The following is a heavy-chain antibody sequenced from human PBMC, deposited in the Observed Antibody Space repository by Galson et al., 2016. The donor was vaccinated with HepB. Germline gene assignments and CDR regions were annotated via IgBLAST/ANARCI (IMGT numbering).Heavy chain of an antibody. D-gene: IGHD6-19*01. CDR1: GFTFDTHA. CDR2: ISGSGLKT. J-gene: IGHJ4*03. CDR3: AKCQMAVTGNVGYFDY. Sequence: SLRLSCAASGFTFDTHAMNWVRQAPGKGLEWVSAISGSGLKTDYADSVKGRFTIFRDNSKNTVSLQMSNLRVGDTAVDYCAKCQMAVTGNVGYFDYWGQGALVTVSS. V-gene: IGHV3-23*01.